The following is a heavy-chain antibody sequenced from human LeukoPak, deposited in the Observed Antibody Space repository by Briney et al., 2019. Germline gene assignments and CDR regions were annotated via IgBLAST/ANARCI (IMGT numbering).Heavy chain of an antibody. D-gene: IGHD2-2*01. CDR3: ARDGPDDATGPAFDI. J-gene: IGHJ3*02. CDR2: IYSGGST. CDR1: GFTVSSNY. Sequence: PGGSLRLPCAASGFTVSSNYMSWVRQAPGKGLEWVSVIYSGGSTYYADSVKGRFTISRDNSKNTLYLQMNSLRAEDTAVYYCARDGPDDATGPAFDIWGQGTMVTVSS. V-gene: IGHV3-53*01.